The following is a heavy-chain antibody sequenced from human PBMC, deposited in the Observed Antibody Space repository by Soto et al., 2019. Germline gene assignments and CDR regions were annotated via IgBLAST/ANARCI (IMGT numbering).Heavy chain of an antibody. J-gene: IGHJ5*02. V-gene: IGHV1-2*04. CDR3: ARDRNQRITIFGVVTGAGSWFDP. CDR2: INPNSGGT. CDR1: GYTFTGYY. D-gene: IGHD3-3*01. Sequence: QVQLVQSGAEVKKPGASVKVSCKASGYTFTGYYMHWVRQAPGQGLEWMGWINPNSGGTNYAQKFQGWVTMTRDTSISTAYMELSRLRSDDTAVYYCARDRNQRITIFGVVTGAGSWFDPWGQGTLVTVSS.